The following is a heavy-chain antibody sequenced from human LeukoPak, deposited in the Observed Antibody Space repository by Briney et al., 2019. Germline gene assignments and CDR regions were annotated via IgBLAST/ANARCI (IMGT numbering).Heavy chain of an antibody. Sequence: GGSLRLSCTASGFTFGDYAMSWFRQAPGKGLEWVGFIRSKAYGGTTEYAASVKGRFTISRDDSKSIAYLQMKSLKTEDTAVYYCTRIHLDYYYYYMDVWGKGTTVTVPS. CDR2: IRSKAYGGTT. V-gene: IGHV3-49*03. CDR1: GFTFGDYA. CDR3: TRIHLDYYYYYMDV. J-gene: IGHJ6*03.